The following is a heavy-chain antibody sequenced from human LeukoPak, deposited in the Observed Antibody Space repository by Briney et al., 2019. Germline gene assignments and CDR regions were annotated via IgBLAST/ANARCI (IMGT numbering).Heavy chain of an antibody. V-gene: IGHV5-51*01. D-gene: IGHD1-1*01. Sequence: GESLKISCKGYGLSFTRNWIGWVRQMPGKGLEWMGIIYPADSDTRYSPSFQGQVTISAHKSISTAFLQWSSLKASDTALYYCARPGTTGTTIWGQGTLVTVSS. CDR1: GLSFTRNW. CDR2: IYPADSDT. J-gene: IGHJ4*02. CDR3: ARPGTTGTTI.